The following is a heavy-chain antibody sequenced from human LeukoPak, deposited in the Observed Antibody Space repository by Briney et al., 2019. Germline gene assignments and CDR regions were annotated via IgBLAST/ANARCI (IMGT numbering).Heavy chain of an antibody. V-gene: IGHV4-39*07. CDR1: GGSISNSGHY. Sequence: PSETLSLTCSVSGGSISNSGHYWGWLRQPPGKGLEWIGSVYFGGSTYYNPSLKSRVTISVDTSKNQFSLRVNSVTAADTAVYYCARSYLVTLPRPFDVWGPGTLVTVSS. CDR2: VYFGGST. CDR3: ARSYLVTLPRPFDV. D-gene: IGHD4-23*01. J-gene: IGHJ4*02.